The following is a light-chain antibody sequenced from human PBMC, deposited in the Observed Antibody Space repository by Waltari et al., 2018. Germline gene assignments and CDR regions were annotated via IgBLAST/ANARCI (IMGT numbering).Light chain of an antibody. V-gene: IGKV1-39*01. Sequence: DIQMTQSPSSLSASVGDRVTITCRASQSVINFLNWYQQKPGKAPKLLIYAASSLQSGVPSRFSASGSETDFTLTISTLQPEDFATYYCQQSYSHPLTFGQGTKVEIK. CDR2: AAS. CDR3: QQSYSHPLT. J-gene: IGKJ1*01. CDR1: QSVINF.